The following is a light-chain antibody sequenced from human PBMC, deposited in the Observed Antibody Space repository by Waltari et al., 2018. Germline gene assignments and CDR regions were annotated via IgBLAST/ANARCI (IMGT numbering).Light chain of an antibody. CDR3: QTGGHGTWV. V-gene: IGLV4-69*01. CDR1: SGHSSNV. Sequence: QLVLTQSPSASASLGASVKLTCTLSSGHSSNVIAWLQQQPEKGPRVLMKVNSDGTHSKGDEIPGRVSGSSSGAERYLTISSLQSEDEADYYCQTGGHGTWVFGGGTKLTVL. J-gene: IGLJ3*02. CDR2: VNSDGTH.